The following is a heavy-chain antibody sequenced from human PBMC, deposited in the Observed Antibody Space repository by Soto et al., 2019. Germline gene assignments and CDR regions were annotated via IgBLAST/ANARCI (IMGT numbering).Heavy chain of an antibody. D-gene: IGHD3-22*01. J-gene: IGHJ4*02. CDR3: ANVQLDSSGYWKDY. CDR2: ISGSGGST. Sequence: EVQLLESGGGLVQPGGSLRLSCAASGFTFSSYAMSWVRQAPGKGLEWVSAISGSGGSTYYADSVKGRFTISRDNSKNTLYLQMNSLRAEDTAVYYCANVQLDSSGYWKDYWGQGTLVTVSS. V-gene: IGHV3-23*01. CDR1: GFTFSSYA.